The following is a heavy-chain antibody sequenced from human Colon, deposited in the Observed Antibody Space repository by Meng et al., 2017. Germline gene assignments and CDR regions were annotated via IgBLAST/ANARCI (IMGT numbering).Heavy chain of an antibody. V-gene: IGHV4-4*02. Sequence: QVQLQESGPGLVKPSGTLSLTFAVSGGSINSSNWWRWVRQPPGKGLEWLGEIYHGGNTNYNPSLKSRVTLSLDKSKNQFSLRLTSVTAADTAMYYCSRGVVAGAMVWFDPWGPGTLVTVSS. J-gene: IGHJ5*02. CDR2: IYHGGNT. D-gene: IGHD2-2*01. CDR1: GGSINSSNW. CDR3: SRGVVAGAMVWFDP.